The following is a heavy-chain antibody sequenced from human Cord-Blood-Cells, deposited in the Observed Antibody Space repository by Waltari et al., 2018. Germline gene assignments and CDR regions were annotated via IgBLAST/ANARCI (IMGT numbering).Heavy chain of an antibody. CDR3: SLLITMVRGVKDYFDY. V-gene: IGHV3-7*01. J-gene: IGHJ4*02. D-gene: IGHD3-10*01. Sequence: EVQLVESGGGLVQPGGSLRLSCAASGFTFRSYWMSWVRQAPGKGLEWVANIKQDGSEKYYVDSVKGRFTISRDNAKNSLYLQMNSLRAEDTAVYYCSLLITMVRGVKDYFDYWGQGTLVTVSS. CDR1: GFTFRSYW. CDR2: IKQDGSEK.